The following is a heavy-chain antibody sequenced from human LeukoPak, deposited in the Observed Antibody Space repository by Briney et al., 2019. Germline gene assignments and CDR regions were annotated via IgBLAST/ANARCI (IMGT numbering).Heavy chain of an antibody. CDR1: GFTFDDYA. V-gene: IGHV3-43*02. D-gene: IGHD5-18*01. CDR2: ISGDGGST. Sequence: PGGSLRLSCAASGFTFDDYAMHWVRQAPGKGLEWVSLISGDGGSTYYADSVKGRFTISRDNSKNSLYLQMNSLRTEDTASYYCAKGGYSYGVEVDYWGQGTLVTVSS. CDR3: AKGGYSYGVEVDY. J-gene: IGHJ4*02.